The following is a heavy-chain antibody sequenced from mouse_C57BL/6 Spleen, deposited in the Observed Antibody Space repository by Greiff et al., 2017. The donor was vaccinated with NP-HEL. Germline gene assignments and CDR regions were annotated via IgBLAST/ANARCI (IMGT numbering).Heavy chain of an antibody. Sequence: EVKLMESGEGLVKPGGSLKLSCAASGFTFSSYAMSWVRQTPEKRLEWVAYISSGGDYIYYADTVKGRFTISRDNAKNTLYLQMSSLKSEDTAMYYCTRGGYGYEAMDYWGQGTSGTVSS. CDR1: GFTFSSYA. CDR2: ISSGGDYI. CDR3: TRGGYGYEAMDY. J-gene: IGHJ4*01. D-gene: IGHD1-1*02. V-gene: IGHV5-9-1*02.